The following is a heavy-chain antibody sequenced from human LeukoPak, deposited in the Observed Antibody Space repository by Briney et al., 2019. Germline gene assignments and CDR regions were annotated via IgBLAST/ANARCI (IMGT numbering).Heavy chain of an antibody. Sequence: PSETLSLTCTVSGGSISSYYWSWIRQPPVKGLEWIGYIYYSGSTNYNPSLKSRVTISVDTSKNQFSLKLSSVTAADTAVYYCARDQDYGYYVFDYWGQGTLVTVSS. CDR2: IYYSGST. V-gene: IGHV4-59*01. CDR3: ARDQDYGYYVFDY. D-gene: IGHD4-17*01. J-gene: IGHJ4*02. CDR1: GGSISSYY.